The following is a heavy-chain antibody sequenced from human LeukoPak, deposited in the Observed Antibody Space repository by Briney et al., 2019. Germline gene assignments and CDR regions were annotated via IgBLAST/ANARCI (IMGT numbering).Heavy chain of an antibody. CDR2: INPSGGST. CDR1: GYTFTSYY. D-gene: IGHD3-10*01. Sequence: GASVKVSCKASGYTFTSYYMHWVRQAPGQGLEWMGIINPSGGSTSHAQKFQGRVTMTRDTSTSTVYMELSSLRSEDTAVYDCARVRRNVLLWFGELYPPGGYFDYWGQGTLVTVSS. J-gene: IGHJ4*02. CDR3: ARVRRNVLLWFGELYPPGGYFDY. V-gene: IGHV1-46*01.